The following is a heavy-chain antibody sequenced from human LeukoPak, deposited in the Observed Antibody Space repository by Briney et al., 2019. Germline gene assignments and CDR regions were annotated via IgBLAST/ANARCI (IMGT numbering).Heavy chain of an antibody. CDR2: IRWNSDSI. CDR3: AKDYPTHYYHSGSYPSYGMDV. J-gene: IGHJ6*02. V-gene: IGHV3-9*01. D-gene: IGHD3-10*01. Sequence: GRSLRLSCAASGFTFNDYAMHWVRQAPGKGLGWVSGIRWNSDSIGYADSVKGRCTISRDNAKNSLYLQMNSLRAEDTALYYCAKDYPTHYYHSGSYPSYGMDVWGQGTTVTVSS. CDR1: GFTFNDYA.